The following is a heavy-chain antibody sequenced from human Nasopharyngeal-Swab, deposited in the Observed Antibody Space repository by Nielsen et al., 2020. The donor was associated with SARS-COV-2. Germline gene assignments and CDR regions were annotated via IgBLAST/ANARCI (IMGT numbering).Heavy chain of an antibody. CDR2: IIPIFGTA. CDR3: ASLYCSGGSCYFDY. CDR1: GGTFSSYA. Sequence: SVKVSCKASGGTFSSYAISWVRQAPGQGLEWMGGIIPIFGTANYAQKFQGRVTITADESTSTAYMELSSLRSEDMAVYYCASLYCSGGSCYFDYWGQGTLVTVSS. V-gene: IGHV1-69*13. J-gene: IGHJ4*02. D-gene: IGHD2-15*01.